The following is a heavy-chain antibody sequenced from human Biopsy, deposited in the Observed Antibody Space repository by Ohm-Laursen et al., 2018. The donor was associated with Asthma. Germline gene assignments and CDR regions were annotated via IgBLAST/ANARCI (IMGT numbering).Heavy chain of an antibody. CDR1: GFTFRTYG. V-gene: IGHV3-30*05. Sequence: SLRLSCAATGFTFRTYGMHWVRQTPGKGLEWLSSISYDGHNQHYADSVKGRFTIPRDNSKNTVSLEMNSLRRDDTAVYFCARATVAAAGNDWGQGTLVTVSS. CDR2: ISYDGHNQ. CDR3: ARATVAAAGND. D-gene: IGHD6-13*01. J-gene: IGHJ4*02.